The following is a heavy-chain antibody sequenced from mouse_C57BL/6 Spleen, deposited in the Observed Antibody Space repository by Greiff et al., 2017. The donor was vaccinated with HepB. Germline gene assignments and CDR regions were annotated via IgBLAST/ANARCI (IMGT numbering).Heavy chain of an antibody. Sequence: QVHVKQPGAELVKPGASVKMSCKASGYTFTSYWITWVKQRPGQGLEWIGDIYPGSGSTNYNEKFKSKATLTVDTSSSTAYMQLSSLTSEDSAVYYCARKEKYFYAMDYWGQGTSVTVSS. CDR2: IYPGSGST. CDR1: GYTFTSYW. J-gene: IGHJ4*01. V-gene: IGHV1-55*01. CDR3: ARKEKYFYAMDY.